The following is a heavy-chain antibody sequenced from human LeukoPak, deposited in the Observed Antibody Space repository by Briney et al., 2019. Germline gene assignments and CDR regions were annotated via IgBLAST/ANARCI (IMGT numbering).Heavy chain of an antibody. D-gene: IGHD2-2*01. V-gene: IGHV4-38-2*02. CDR3: ARASYCSSTSCYYEGAFDI. CDR2: IYHSGST. CDR1: GYSISGGYY. J-gene: IGHJ3*02. Sequence: SETLSLTCTVSGYSISGGYYWGWIRQPPGKGLEWIGSIYHSGSTYYSPSLKSRVTISVDTSKNQFSLKLSSVTAADTAVYYCARASYCSSTSCYYEGAFDIWGQGTMVTVSS.